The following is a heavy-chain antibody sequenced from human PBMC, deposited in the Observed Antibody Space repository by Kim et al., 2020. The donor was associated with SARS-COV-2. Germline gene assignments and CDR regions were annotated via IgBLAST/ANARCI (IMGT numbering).Heavy chain of an antibody. V-gene: IGHV4-59*09. CDR3: ARGVLHYHYYGMDV. J-gene: IGHJ6*02. Sequence: YNPPPKSRVTISGDTSTNQFSLRLSSVTVADTAVYYCARGVLHYHYYGMDVWGQGTTVTVSS.